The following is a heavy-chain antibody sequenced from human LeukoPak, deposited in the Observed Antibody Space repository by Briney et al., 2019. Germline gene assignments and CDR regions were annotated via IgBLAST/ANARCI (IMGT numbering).Heavy chain of an antibody. D-gene: IGHD1-7*01. V-gene: IGHV1-18*01. J-gene: IGHJ4*02. Sequence: ASVKVSCKASGYTFTSYGISWVRQAPGQGLEWMGWISAYNGNTNYAQKLQGRVTMTTDTSTSTAYMELRSLRSDDTAMYYCARVGGITGTTLGEEFGYWGQGTLVTVSS. CDR3: ARVGGITGTTLGEEFGY. CDR2: ISAYNGNT. CDR1: GYTFTSYG.